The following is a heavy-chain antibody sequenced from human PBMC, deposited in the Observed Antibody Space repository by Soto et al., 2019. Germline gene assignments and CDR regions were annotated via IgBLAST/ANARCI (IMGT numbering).Heavy chain of an antibody. CDR1: GASITNDDFF. CDR2: ITYGGSI. D-gene: IGHD5-18*01. J-gene: IGHJ4*02. CDR3: AKMERTQLWLLVQN. V-gene: IGHV4-31*03. Sequence: LSLTCTVSGASITNDDFFWSWVRQHPDKGLEWLAYITYGGSIYYNPSLRSRLSVSIDKSKSQFSLNVRSVTAADTAVYFCAKMERTQLWLLVQNWGQGLPVTVSS.